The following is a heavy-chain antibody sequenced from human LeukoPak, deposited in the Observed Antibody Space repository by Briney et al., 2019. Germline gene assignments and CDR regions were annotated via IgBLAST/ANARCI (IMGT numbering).Heavy chain of an antibody. J-gene: IGHJ4*02. CDR1: GYTFTSYG. Sequence: ASVKVSCKASGYTFTSYGISWVRQAPGQGLEWMGWINPNSGGTNYAQNLQGRVTMTTDTSTSTAYMELRSLRSDDTAMYYCARMEMATAIFDYWGQGTLVTVSS. CDR3: ARMEMATAIFDY. V-gene: IGHV1-18*01. D-gene: IGHD5-24*01. CDR2: INPNSGGT.